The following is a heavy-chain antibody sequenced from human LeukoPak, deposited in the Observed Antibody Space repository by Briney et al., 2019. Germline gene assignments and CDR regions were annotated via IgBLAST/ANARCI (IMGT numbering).Heavy chain of an antibody. CDR2: ISYDGSNK. CDR3: AKGTMIVVLGGY. V-gene: IGHV3-30*18. J-gene: IGHJ4*02. CDR1: GFTFSSYG. Sequence: GRSLRLSCAASGFTFSSYGMHWVRQAPGKGLEWVAVISYDGSNKYYADSVKGRFTISRDNSKNTLYLQMNSLRAEDTAVYYCAKGTMIVVLGGYWGQGTLVTVSS. D-gene: IGHD3-22*01.